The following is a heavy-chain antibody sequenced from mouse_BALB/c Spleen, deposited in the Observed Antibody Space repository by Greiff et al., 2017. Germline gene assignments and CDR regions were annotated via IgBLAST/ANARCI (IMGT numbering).Heavy chain of an antibody. J-gene: IGHJ4*01. V-gene: IGHV14-3*02. CDR2: IDPANGNT. CDR3: ASTMIAFYAMDY. CDR1: GFNIKDTY. Sequence: VQLQQSGAELVKPGASVKLSCTASGFNIKDTYMHWVKQRPEQGLEWIGRIDPANGNTTYDPKFQGKATITADTSSNTAYLQLSSLTSEDTAVYYCASTMIAFYAMDYWGQGTSVTVSA. D-gene: IGHD2-4*01.